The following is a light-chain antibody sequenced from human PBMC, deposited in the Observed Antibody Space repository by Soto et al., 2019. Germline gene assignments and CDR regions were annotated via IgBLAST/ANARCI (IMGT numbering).Light chain of an antibody. CDR2: EVS. CDR3: SSYTSSSTSV. Sequence: QSALTPPASVSGSPGQSITISCAGTSSDVGGYNYVSWYQQHPGKAPKLMIYEVSDRPSGVSNRFSGSKSGNTSSLTIYVLHAEDEADYYCSSYTSSSTSVFGTGTKVTVL. J-gene: IGLJ1*01. V-gene: IGLV2-14*01. CDR1: SSDVGGYNY.